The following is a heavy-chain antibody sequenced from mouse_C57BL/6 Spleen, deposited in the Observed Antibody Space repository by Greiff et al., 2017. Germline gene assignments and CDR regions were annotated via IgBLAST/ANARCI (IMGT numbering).Heavy chain of an antibody. CDR3: VRGYYGSSFAWFAY. D-gene: IGHD1-1*01. CDR2: IRSKSSNYAT. V-gene: IGHV10-3*01. Sequence: EVQRVESGGGLVQPKGSLKLSCAASGFTFNTYAMHWVRQAPGKGLEWVARIRSKSSNYATYYADSVKDRFTISRDDSQSMLYLQMNNLKTEDTAMYYCVRGYYGSSFAWFAYWGQGTLVTVSA. J-gene: IGHJ3*01. CDR1: GFTFNTYA.